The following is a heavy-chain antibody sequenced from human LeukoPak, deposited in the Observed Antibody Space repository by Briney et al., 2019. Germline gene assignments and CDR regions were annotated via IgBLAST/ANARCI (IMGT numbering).Heavy chain of an antibody. V-gene: IGHV4-30-4*01. CDR3: ARGDYTVLAGSPFDL. D-gene: IGHD6-19*01. J-gene: IGHJ4*02. CDR2: IFFTGST. Sequence: SQTLSLTCSVSGDAITSGDDYWNWIRQSPGKGLQWIGYIFFTGSTYYNPSLESRFTISLDAPKNQFSLRLNSVTAADTAVYYCARGDYTVLAGSPFDLWGRGTLVTVSS. CDR1: GDAITSGDDY.